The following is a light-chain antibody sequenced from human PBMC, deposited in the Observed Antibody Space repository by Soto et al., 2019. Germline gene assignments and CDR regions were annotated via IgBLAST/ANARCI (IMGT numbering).Light chain of an antibody. J-gene: IGKJ5*01. CDR3: QQRSNWPIT. Sequence: EIVLTQSPATLSLSSGKRANLSCRASQSVSNFLAWYQQKPGQAPRLLIYDTSNRATGIPARFSGSGSGTDFTLTINNLEPEDFAVYYCQQRSNWPITFGQGTRLEIK. CDR2: DTS. CDR1: QSVSNF. V-gene: IGKV3-11*01.